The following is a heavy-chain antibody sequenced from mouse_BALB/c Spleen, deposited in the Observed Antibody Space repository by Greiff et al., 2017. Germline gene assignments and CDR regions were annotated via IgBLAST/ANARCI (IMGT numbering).Heavy chain of an antibody. J-gene: IGHJ4*01. CDR3: ARDGSYYGPHYYAMDY. D-gene: IGHD2-1*01. CDR2: ISYSGTT. CDR1: GYSITSDYA. Sequence: DVKLQESGPGLVKPSQSLSFTCTVTGYSITSDYAWNLIRQFPGNKLEWLGYISYSGTTSYNPSLKSRISITRDTSKNQFFLQLNSVTTEDTATYSCARDGSYYGPHYYAMDYWGQGTSVTVSS. V-gene: IGHV3-2*02.